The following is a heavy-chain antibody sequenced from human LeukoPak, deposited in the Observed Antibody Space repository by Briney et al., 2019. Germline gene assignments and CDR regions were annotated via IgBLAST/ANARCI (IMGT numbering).Heavy chain of an antibody. J-gene: IGHJ4*02. CDR3: ARGEYDILTVDF. Sequence: AGGSLRLSCAASGFTVSSNYMSWVRQAPGKGLEWVSIIYSGDSTYYADSVKGRFTISRDNSKNTLYLQMNSLRAEDTAVYYCARGEYDILTVDFWGQGTLVTVSS. D-gene: IGHD3-9*01. V-gene: IGHV3-66*01. CDR2: IYSGDST. CDR1: GFTVSSNY.